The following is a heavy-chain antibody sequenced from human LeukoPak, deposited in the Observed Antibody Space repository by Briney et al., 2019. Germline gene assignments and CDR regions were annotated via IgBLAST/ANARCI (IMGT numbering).Heavy chain of an antibody. CDR3: ARDHQVGQQLDIDY. V-gene: IGHV1-8*03. J-gene: IGHJ4*02. D-gene: IGHD6-13*01. CDR1: GYTFTSYG. CDR2: MYPNSGNT. Sequence: ASVKVSCKASGYTFTSYGISWVRQATGQGLEWMGWMYPNSGNTGYAQKFQGRVTITRNTSISTAYMELSSLRSEDTAVYYCARDHQVGQQLDIDYWGQGTLVTVSS.